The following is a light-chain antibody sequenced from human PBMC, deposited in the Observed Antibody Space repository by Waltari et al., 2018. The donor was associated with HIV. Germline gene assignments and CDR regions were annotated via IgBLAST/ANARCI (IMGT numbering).Light chain of an antibody. CDR2: AAS. CDR1: QSVSSTY. J-gene: IGKJ3*01. V-gene: IGKV3D-20*02. CDR3: QHRKEWPPGAT. Sequence: EIVLTQSPGTLSLSPGERGTLSCRASQSVSSTYLAWYQQKPGQAPRLLIYAASSRASGIPDRFGGSGSGTDFTLTISRLEPEDFAVYYCQHRKEWPPGATFGPGTKVDVK.